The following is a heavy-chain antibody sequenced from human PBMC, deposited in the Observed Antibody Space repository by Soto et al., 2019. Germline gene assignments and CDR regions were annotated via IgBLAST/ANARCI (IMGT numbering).Heavy chain of an antibody. D-gene: IGHD3-10*01. CDR2: INHSGST. J-gene: IGHJ4*02. V-gene: IGHV4-34*01. Sequence: SETLSLTCAVYGGSFSGYYWSWIRQPPGKGLEWIGEINHSGSTNYNPSLKSRVTISVDTSKNQFSLKLSSVTAADTAVYYCASLSIYYYGSGTDYWGQGTLVTVSS. CDR1: GGSFSGYY. CDR3: ASLSIYYYGSGTDY.